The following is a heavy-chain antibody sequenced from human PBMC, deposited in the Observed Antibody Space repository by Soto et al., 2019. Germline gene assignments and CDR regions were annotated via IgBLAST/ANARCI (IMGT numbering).Heavy chain of an antibody. D-gene: IGHD4-17*01. Sequence: PSETLSLTCTVSGGSVSSGSYYWSWIRQPPGKGLEWIGYIYYSGSTNYNPSLKGRVTISVDTSKNQFSLKLSSVTAADTAVYYCARGHTVTTSYFDYWGQGTLVTVSS. CDR1: GGSVSSGSYY. J-gene: IGHJ4*02. V-gene: IGHV4-61*01. CDR2: IYYSGST. CDR3: ARGHTVTTSYFDY.